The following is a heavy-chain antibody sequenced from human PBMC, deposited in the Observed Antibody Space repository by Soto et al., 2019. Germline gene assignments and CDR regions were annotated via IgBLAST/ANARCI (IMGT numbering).Heavy chain of an antibody. CDR3: ARERGTMVRGVINWFDP. Sequence: ASVKVSCKASGYTFTSYAMHWVRQAPGQRLEWMGWINAGNGNTKYSQKFQGRVTITRDTSASTAYMELSSLRSEDTAVYYCARERGTMVRGVINWFDPWGKGTLVTVSS. D-gene: IGHD3-10*01. J-gene: IGHJ5*02. V-gene: IGHV1-3*01. CDR1: GYTFTSYA. CDR2: INAGNGNT.